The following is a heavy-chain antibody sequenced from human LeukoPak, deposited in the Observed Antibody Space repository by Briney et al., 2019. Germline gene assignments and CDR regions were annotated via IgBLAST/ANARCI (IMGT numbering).Heavy chain of an antibody. CDR1: GFTFTTCA. CDR2: ISDSGSTT. Sequence: GGSLRLSCAASGFTFTTCAMSWVRQAPGKGLEWVSSISDSGSTTYYTDSVKGRFTISRDNSKNTLYLQVHSLRGDDTAVYYCAGSGSFFRFDYWGQGTLVTVSS. V-gene: IGHV3-23*01. CDR3: AGSGSFFRFDY. J-gene: IGHJ4*02. D-gene: IGHD1-26*01.